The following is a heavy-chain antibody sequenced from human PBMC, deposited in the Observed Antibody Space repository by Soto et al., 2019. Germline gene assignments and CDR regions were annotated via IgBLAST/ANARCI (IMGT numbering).Heavy chain of an antibody. CDR3: ARDEAFSAPYYLDY. J-gene: IGHJ4*02. V-gene: IGHV3-30*03. D-gene: IGHD1-26*01. Sequence: VQLVESGGGVVQPGRSLRLSCVASEFTFSSHLMHWVRQAPGKGLEWVAFISNDGDYKNYADSVKGRFTISRDNSKDTVYLEIHSLRPEDTALYHCARDEAFSAPYYLDYWGQGTLGIVS. CDR1: EFTFSSHL. CDR2: ISNDGDYK.